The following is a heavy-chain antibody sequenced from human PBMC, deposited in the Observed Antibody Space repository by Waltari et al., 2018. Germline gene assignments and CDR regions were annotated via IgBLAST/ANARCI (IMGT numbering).Heavy chain of an antibody. CDR1: GYTFTSYD. Sequence: QVQLVQSGAEVKKPGASVKVSCKASGYTFTSYDINWVRQATGQGLEWMGWMNPNSGNTGYAQKFQGRVTMTRNTSISTAYMELSSLRSEDTAVYYCARDGNSSSWYLYWYFDLWGRGTLVTVSS. V-gene: IGHV1-8*01. D-gene: IGHD6-13*01. CDR2: MNPNSGNT. CDR3: ARDGNSSSWYLYWYFDL. J-gene: IGHJ2*01.